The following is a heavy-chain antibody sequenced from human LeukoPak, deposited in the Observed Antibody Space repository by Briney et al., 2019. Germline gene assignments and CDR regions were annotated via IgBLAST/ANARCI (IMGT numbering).Heavy chain of an antibody. J-gene: IGHJ4*02. CDR3: VTTYCGGDCYSRDNAAYYFDY. CDR2: ISSNGGST. CDR1: GFTFSSYA. V-gene: IGHV3-64D*09. D-gene: IGHD2-21*02. Sequence: GGSLRLSCSASGFTFSSYAMHWVRQAPGKGLEYVSAISSNGGSTYYADSAKGRFTISRDNSKNTLYLQMSSLRAEDTAVYYCVTTYCGGDCYSRDNAAYYFDYWGQGTLVTVSS.